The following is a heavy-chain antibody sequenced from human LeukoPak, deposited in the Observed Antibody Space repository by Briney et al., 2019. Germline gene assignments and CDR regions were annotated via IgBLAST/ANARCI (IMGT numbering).Heavy chain of an antibody. CDR1: GGSISSSSYY. J-gene: IGHJ5*02. CDR3: ARHEGTQRIHSVGWFDP. Sequence: SETLSLTCTVSGGSISSSSYYWGWIRQPPGKGLEWIGSIYYSGSTYYNPSLKSRVTISVDTSKNQFSLKLSSVTAADTAVYYCARHEGTQRIHSVGWFDPWGQGTLVTVSS. D-gene: IGHD1-26*01. CDR2: IYYSGST. V-gene: IGHV4-39*01.